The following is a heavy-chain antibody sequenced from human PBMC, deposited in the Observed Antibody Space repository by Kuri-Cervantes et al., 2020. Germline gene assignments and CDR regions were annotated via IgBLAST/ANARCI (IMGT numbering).Heavy chain of an antibody. CDR2: IYYSGIT. CDR1: GVSININTYY. V-gene: IGHV4-39*07. J-gene: IGHJ4*02. CDR3: ARDTTPTYYDILTGYSSVYYFDY. D-gene: IGHD3-9*01. Sequence: SETLSLTCTVSGVSININTYYWGWIRQPPGKGLEWIGSIYYSGITYYNPSLKSRVTISVDTSKNQFSLKLSSVTAADTAVYYCARDTTPTYYDILTGYSSVYYFDYWGQGNLVTVSS.